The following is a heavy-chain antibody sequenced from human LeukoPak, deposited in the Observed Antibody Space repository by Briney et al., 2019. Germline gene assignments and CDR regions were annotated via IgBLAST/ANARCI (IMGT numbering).Heavy chain of an antibody. D-gene: IGHD6-19*01. Sequence: SETLSLTCTVSGGSISSYYWSWIRQPPGKGLEWIGYIYYSGSTNYNPSLKSRVTISVDTSKNQFSLKLSSVTAADTAVYYCARVPQQWLAYFDYWGQGTLVTVSS. CDR3: ARVPQQWLAYFDY. J-gene: IGHJ4*02. CDR1: GGSISSYY. V-gene: IGHV4-59*01. CDR2: IYYSGST.